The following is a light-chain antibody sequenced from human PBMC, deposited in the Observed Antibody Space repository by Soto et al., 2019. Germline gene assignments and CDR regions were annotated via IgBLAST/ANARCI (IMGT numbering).Light chain of an antibody. J-gene: IGKJ1*01. V-gene: IGKV3-20*01. CDR1: QSVSSSY. CDR3: QQYDSSPKT. CDR2: GAS. Sequence: EIVFPQSPGTLSLSPGERPTLSCKASQSVSSSYLAWYQQKPGQAPRLLIYGASSRATGITDRGSGRGSGTDFTLTSSRLEPEDVAVYYCQQYDSSPKTVGQGTKVDIK.